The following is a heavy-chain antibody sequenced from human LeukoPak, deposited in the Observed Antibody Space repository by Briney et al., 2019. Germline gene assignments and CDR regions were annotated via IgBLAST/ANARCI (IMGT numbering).Heavy chain of an antibody. V-gene: IGHV4-59*01. CDR1: GGSISSYY. CDR3: ERGSSGWARYDY. Sequence: PSETLSLTCTVSGGSISSYYWSWIRQPPGKGVEWIGYIHYSGSTNYNHSLKSRVTISIDTSKNQFYLKLNSVTAADAAVYSCERGSSGWARYDYWGQGTLVTVSS. CDR2: IHYSGST. J-gene: IGHJ4*02. D-gene: IGHD6-19*01.